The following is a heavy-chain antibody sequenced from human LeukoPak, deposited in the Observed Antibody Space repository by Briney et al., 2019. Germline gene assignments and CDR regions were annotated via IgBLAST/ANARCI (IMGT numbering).Heavy chain of an antibody. CDR1: GYTFTGYY. CDR2: INPNSGGT. V-gene: IGHV1-2*02. J-gene: IGHJ5*02. Sequence: ASVKVSCKASGYTFTGYYMHWVRQAPGQGLEWMGWINPNSGGTNYAQKFQGRVTMTRNTSISTAYMELSSLRSEDTAVYYCARGMDGSDNWFDPWGQGTLVTVSS. D-gene: IGHD3-10*01. CDR3: ARGMDGSDNWFDP.